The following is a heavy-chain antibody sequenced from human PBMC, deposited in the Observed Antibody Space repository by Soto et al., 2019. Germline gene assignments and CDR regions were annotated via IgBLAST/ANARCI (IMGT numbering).Heavy chain of an antibody. J-gene: IGHJ6*02. D-gene: IGHD3-10*01. CDR3: ARGYYGSGVPYYYGMDV. CDR1: GGSISSYY. CDR2: IYYSGST. V-gene: IGHV4-59*01. Sequence: QVQLQESGPGLVKPSETLSLTCTVSGGSISSYYWSWIRQPPGKGLEWIGYIYYSGSTNYNPSLKSRVTIAVDTSKSQFSLKLSSVTAADTAVYYCARGYYGSGVPYYYGMDVWGQGTTVTVSS.